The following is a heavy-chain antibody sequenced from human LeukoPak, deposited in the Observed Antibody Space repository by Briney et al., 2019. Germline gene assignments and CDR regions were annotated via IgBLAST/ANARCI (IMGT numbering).Heavy chain of an antibody. V-gene: IGHV1-46*01. D-gene: IGHD3-10*01. CDR1: GYTFTIYY. Sequence: GASVNVSCKASGYTFTIYYMHWVRQAPGQGLEWMGIINPSGGSTSYAQKFQGRVTMTRDTSTSTVYMELSSLRSEDTAVYYCARGSLWFGESIPLLSTEYFQHWGQGTLVTVSS. CDR2: INPSGGST. J-gene: IGHJ1*01. CDR3: ARGSLWFGESIPLLSTEYFQH.